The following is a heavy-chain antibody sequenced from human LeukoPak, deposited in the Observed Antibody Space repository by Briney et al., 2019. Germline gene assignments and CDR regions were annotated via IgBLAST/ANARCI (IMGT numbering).Heavy chain of an antibody. J-gene: IGHJ4*02. CDR1: GFTFISYW. CDR2: IKQDGSEK. D-gene: IGHD6-13*01. Sequence: GGSLRLSCAASGFTFISYWMSWVRQAPGKGLEWVANIKQDGSEKYYVGSVKGRFTISRDNAKNSLYLQMNSLRAEDTAVYYCARGRRRIAAAGATPPAPYFDYWGQGTLVTVSS. V-gene: IGHV3-7*04. CDR3: ARGRRRIAAAGATPPAPYFDY.